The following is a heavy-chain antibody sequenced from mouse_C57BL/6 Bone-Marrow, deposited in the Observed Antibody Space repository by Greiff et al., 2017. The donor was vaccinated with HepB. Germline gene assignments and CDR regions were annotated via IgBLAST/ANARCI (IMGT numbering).Heavy chain of an antibody. CDR2: ISDGGSYT. Sequence: EVMLVESGGGLVKPGGSLKLSCAASGFTFSSYAMSWVRQTPEKRLEWVATISDGGSYTYYPDNVKGRFTISRDNAKNNLYLQMSHLKSEDTAMYYCARANTVVYFDYWGQGTTLTVSS. V-gene: IGHV5-4*03. CDR3: ARANTVVYFDY. J-gene: IGHJ2*01. D-gene: IGHD1-1*01. CDR1: GFTFSSYA.